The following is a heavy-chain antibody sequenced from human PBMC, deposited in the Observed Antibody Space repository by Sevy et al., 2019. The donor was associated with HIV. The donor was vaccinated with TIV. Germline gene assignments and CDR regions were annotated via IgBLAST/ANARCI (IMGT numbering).Heavy chain of an antibody. Sequence: GGSLRLSCAASGFTFTTYAMHWVRQAPGKGLEWVAVISYDGSNTYYADSVKGRFTISRDSSKNTLYLQMNSLRAEDTAVYFCARDGGYDSRGYDLSNYWCQGTLVTVSS. CDR2: ISYDGSNT. V-gene: IGHV3-30-3*01. CDR3: ARDGGYDSRGYDLSNY. CDR1: GFTFTTYA. D-gene: IGHD3-22*01. J-gene: IGHJ4*02.